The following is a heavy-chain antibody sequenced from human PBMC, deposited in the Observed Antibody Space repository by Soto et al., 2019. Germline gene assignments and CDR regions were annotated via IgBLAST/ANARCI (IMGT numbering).Heavy chain of an antibody. Sequence: EVQLLESGGGLVQPGRSLRLSCAASGFTFNIFPMTWVRQPPGKGREGISTIGDSGVATFYAASVKGRFTISRDNSKNTLYLQMNSLPADDTAIFYCAREGFSSGMAGGFDIWGQGTMVTVSS. CDR3: AREGFSSGMAGGFDI. D-gene: IGHD6-19*01. CDR2: IGDSGVAT. V-gene: IGHV3-23*01. CDR1: GFTFNIFP. J-gene: IGHJ3*02.